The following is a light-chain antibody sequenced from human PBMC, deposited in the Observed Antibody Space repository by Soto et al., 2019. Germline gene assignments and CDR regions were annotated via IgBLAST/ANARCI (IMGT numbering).Light chain of an antibody. CDR2: DVS. V-gene: IGLV2-8*01. CDR1: ARDIGDYNY. J-gene: IGLJ3*02. CDR3: SSYAGSASWV. Sequence: QSALTQPPSASGSLGHSVTISCTGTARDIGDYNYVAWYQQHPGKAPKFILYDVSERPSGVPLRFSGSKSGNTAFLTVSGLQAEDEANYYCSSYAGSASWVFGGGTKLTVL.